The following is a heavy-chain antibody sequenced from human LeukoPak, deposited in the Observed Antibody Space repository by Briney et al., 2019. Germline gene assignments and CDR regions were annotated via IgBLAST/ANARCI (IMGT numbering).Heavy chain of an antibody. CDR2: INHSGST. V-gene: IGHV4-34*01. D-gene: IGHD6-19*01. CDR3: AREGQWPKTFDY. CDR1: GGSFSGYY. J-gene: IGHJ4*02. Sequence: SETLSLTCAVYGGSFSGYYWSWIRQPPGKGLEWIGEINHSGSTNYNPSLKSRVTISVDTSKIQFSLKLSSVTAADTAVYYCAREGQWPKTFDYWGQGTLVTVSS.